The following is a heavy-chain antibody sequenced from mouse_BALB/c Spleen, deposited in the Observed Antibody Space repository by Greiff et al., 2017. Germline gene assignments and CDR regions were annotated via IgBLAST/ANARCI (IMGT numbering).Heavy chain of an antibody. J-gene: IGHJ2*01. V-gene: IGHV5-12-2*01. CDR2: ISNGGGST. CDR1: GFTFSSYT. Sequence: EVMLVESGGGLVQPGGSLKLSCAASGFTFSSYTMSWVRQTPEKRLEWVAYISNGGGSTYYPDTVKGRFTISRDNAKNTLYLQMSSLKSEDTAMYYCARRPTGYFDDWGQGTTLTVSS. CDR3: ARRPTGYFDD.